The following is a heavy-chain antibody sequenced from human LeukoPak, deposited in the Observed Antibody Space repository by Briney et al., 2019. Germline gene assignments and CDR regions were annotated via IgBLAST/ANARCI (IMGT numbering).Heavy chain of an antibody. J-gene: IGHJ4*02. V-gene: IGHV3-74*01. D-gene: IGHD2-2*01. CDR1: GFSFSSYW. CDR3: ARDVQGGYCSSASCYSDY. Sequence: GGSLRLSCAASGFSFSSYWMHWVRQAPGKGLVWVSRINSDGSSTIYADSVRGRFTISRDNSKNTLYLQMNSLRVDDTAVYYCARDVQGGYCSSASCYSDYRGQGTLVTVSS. CDR2: INSDGSST.